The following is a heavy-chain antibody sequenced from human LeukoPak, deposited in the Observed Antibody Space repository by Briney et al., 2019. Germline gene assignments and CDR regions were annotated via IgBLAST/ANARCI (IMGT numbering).Heavy chain of an antibody. CDR2: ITGSTTWT. V-gene: IGHV3-23*01. CDR3: ARVLVSAGTGYFFL. CDR1: GFTFVNFG. D-gene: IGHD2-15*01. J-gene: IGHJ2*01. Sequence: GGSLSLFCEASGFTFVNFGLTWVRQAPGKGLQWVSGITGSTTWTYYAASVKGRFTVSIDNSQNTLHLQMNSLRADDTAVYYCARVLVSAGTGYFFLSGRRDLVTLSS.